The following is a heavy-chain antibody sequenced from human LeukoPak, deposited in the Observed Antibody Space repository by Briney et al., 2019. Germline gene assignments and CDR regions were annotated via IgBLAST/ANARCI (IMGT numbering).Heavy chain of an antibody. J-gene: IGHJ4*02. Sequence: PSETLSLTCSVSGGSISSFYWSWIRQPPGKGLEWIGYVSYIGSTSYNPSLKSRVTISVDTSKNQFSLKLSSVTAADTAVYYCAREAIAVAGTGIDYWGQGTLATVSS. D-gene: IGHD6-19*01. CDR1: GGSISSFY. CDR3: AREAIAVAGTGIDY. CDR2: VSYIGST. V-gene: IGHV4-59*01.